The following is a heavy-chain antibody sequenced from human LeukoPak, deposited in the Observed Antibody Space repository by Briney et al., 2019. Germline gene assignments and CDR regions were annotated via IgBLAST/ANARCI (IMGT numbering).Heavy chain of an antibody. Sequence: KPGGSLILSCAASGFTFSSYSMTWVRQAPGKGLKWVSTISSSGIYTYYADSVKGRFTISRDDAKNSLYLQMNSLRAEDTAVYYCASLHYYDSSGRDYWGQGTLVTVSS. V-gene: IGHV3-21*01. CDR3: ASLHYYDSSGRDY. D-gene: IGHD3-22*01. J-gene: IGHJ4*02. CDR2: ISSSGIYT. CDR1: GFTFSSYS.